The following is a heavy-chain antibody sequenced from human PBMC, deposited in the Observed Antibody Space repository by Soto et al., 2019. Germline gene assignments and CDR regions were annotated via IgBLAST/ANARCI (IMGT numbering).Heavy chain of an antibody. CDR2: VYYSGNT. D-gene: IGHD3-22*01. CDR1: GGSIRSSSYY. J-gene: IGHJ4*02. V-gene: IGHV4-39*01. Sequence: PSETLSLTCNVSGGSIRSSSYYWGWIRQPPGEGLEWIGSVYYSGNTYYNASLESRITIAVDASKNQFSLKLSSVTAADTAVYYCGRHKGGISSGDYSYLDYWGQGILGTVSS. CDR3: GRHKGGISSGDYSYLDY.